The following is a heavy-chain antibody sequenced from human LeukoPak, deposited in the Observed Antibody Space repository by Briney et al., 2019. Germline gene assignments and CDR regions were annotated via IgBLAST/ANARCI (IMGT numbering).Heavy chain of an antibody. Sequence: GGSLRLSCAASGFTFSNAWLNWVRQAPGKGLEWVGRIKSKTDGGTTDYAAPVKGRFTISRDDSKNTLYLQMNSLKTEDTAVYYCSTTYYYDSIEGYWGQGTLVTVSS. V-gene: IGHV3-15*07. J-gene: IGHJ4*02. CDR2: IKSKTDGGTT. CDR3: STTYYYDSIEGY. D-gene: IGHD3-22*01. CDR1: GFTFSNAW.